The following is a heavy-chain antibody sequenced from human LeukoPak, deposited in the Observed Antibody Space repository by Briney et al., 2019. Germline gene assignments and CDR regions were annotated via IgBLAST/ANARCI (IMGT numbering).Heavy chain of an antibody. CDR1: GYTFTSYD. V-gene: IGHV1-8*01. D-gene: IGHD1-26*01. Sequence: ASVKVSCKVSGYTFTSYDINWVRQAPGQGLEWMGWMNPTSGNTGYAQKFQGRVTMTRNTAVTTAYMELSSLSSEDTAVYYCARGEWELSYWGQGTLVTVSS. CDR3: ARGEWELSY. J-gene: IGHJ4*02. CDR2: MNPTSGNT.